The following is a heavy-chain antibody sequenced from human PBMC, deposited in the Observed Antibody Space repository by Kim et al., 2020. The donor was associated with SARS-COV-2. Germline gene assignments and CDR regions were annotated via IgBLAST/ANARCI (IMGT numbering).Heavy chain of an antibody. CDR3: ARARKDIVLVVYAMGAFDI. D-gene: IGHD2-8*02. J-gene: IGHJ3*02. CDR1: GGSISSCCYY. CDR2: IYYIGST. Sequence: SETLSLTCTVSGGSISSCCYYLSWIRQHPGKGLEWIGYIYYIGSTYYNPSLKSRVTISVDTSKNQFSLKLSSVTAADTAVYYCARARKDIVLVVYAMGAFDIWGQGTMVTVSS. V-gene: IGHV4-31*03.